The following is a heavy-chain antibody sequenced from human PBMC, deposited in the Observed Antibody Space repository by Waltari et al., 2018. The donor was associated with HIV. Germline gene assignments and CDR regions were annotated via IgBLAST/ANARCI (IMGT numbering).Heavy chain of an antibody. J-gene: IGHJ6*02. CDR1: GFTVSSNY. CDR3: ASIAYCGGDCYPRGMDV. Sequence: EVQLVESGGGLVQPGGSLRLSCAASGFTVSSNYISWVRQAPGKGLEWVSVIYSGGSKYYEDSVKGRFTISRDNSKNTLYLQMNSLRAEDTAVYYCASIAYCGGDCYPRGMDVWGQGTTVTVSS. CDR2: IYSGGSK. D-gene: IGHD2-21*02. V-gene: IGHV3-66*01.